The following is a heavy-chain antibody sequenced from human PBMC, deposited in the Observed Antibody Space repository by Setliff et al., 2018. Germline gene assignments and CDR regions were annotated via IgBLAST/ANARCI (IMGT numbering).Heavy chain of an antibody. J-gene: IGHJ4*02. CDR1: GGSISSGNYY. D-gene: IGHD3-22*01. Sequence: PSETLSLTCRVSGGSISSGNYYWGWIRQSPGKGLVWIGTVDHSGNTFYNPSLKSRVAISVDTSKNRFSLKLTSVSAADTAVYYCARRDSTGYYGYSFDFWGQGTQVTVSS. CDR3: ARRDSTGYYGYSFDF. V-gene: IGHV4-39*02. CDR2: VDHSGNT.